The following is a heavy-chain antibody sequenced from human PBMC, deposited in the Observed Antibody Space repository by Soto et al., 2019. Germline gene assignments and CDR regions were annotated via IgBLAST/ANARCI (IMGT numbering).Heavy chain of an antibody. CDR3: ARTAAAGKYYYGMDV. J-gene: IGHJ6*02. V-gene: IGHV5-51*01. CDR1: GYSFTSYW. D-gene: IGHD6-13*01. CDR2: IYPGDSDT. Sequence: GASLKISCQGSGYSFTSYWIGWVRQMPGKGLELMGIIYPGDSDTRYSPSFQGQVTISADKSISTAYLQWSSLKASDTAMYYCARTAAAGKYYYGMDVWGQGTTVTVSS.